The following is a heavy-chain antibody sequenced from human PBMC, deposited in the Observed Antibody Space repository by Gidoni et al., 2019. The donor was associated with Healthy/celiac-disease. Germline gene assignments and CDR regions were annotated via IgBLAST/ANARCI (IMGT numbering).Heavy chain of an antibody. J-gene: IGHJ4*02. D-gene: IGHD4-17*01. CDR1: GGSISSGGYS. CDR3: ARANYGGNPGLDY. Sequence: QLQLQESGSGLVTPSQTLSLTCAVSGGSISSGGYSWSWTRQPPGKGLEWIGYIYHSGSTYYNPSLKSRVTISVDRSKNQVSLKLSSVTAADTAVYYCARANYGGNPGLDYWGQGTLVTVSS. CDR2: IYHSGST. V-gene: IGHV4-30-2*01.